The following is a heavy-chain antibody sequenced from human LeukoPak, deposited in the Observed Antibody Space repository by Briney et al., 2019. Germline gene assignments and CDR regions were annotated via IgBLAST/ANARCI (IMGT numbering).Heavy chain of an antibody. D-gene: IGHD2-15*01. CDR1: GGSISSYY. V-gene: IGHV4-59*08. CDR3: ARLSNNRVCGGGSCYSIAHLGY. J-gene: IGHJ4*02. Sequence: SETLSLTCTVSGGSISSYYWSWIRQPPGKGLEGIGYIYYSGSTNYNPSLKSRVTISVDTSKKQFSLKLSSVTAGDTAVYYCARLSNNRVCGGGSCYSIAHLGYWGQGILVTVSS. CDR2: IYYSGST.